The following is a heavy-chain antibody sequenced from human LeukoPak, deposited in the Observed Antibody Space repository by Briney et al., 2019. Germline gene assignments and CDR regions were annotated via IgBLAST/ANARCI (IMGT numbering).Heavy chain of an antibody. CDR3: ARQLYGSDY. Sequence: SETLSLTCDVSGVSFSTYYWGWIRQSAEKGLEWIGEVNHSGYTNYNPSLKGRVTISVDTSKNQFSLKLSSVTAADTAVYYCARQLYGSDYWGQGTLVTVSS. J-gene: IGHJ4*02. V-gene: IGHV4-34*01. D-gene: IGHD4-17*01. CDR1: GVSFSTYY. CDR2: VNHSGYT.